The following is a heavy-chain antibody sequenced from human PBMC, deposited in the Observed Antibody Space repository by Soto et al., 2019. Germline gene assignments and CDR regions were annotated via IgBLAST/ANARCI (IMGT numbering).Heavy chain of an antibody. D-gene: IGHD5-12*01. CDR3: ARDWGYMTGGPQNAFDI. J-gene: IGHJ3*02. V-gene: IGHV1-18*01. Sequence: ASVKVSCKASGYTFTSYGISWVRQAPGQGLEWMGWISAYNGNTNYAQKLQGRVTVTTDTSTSTAYMELRSLRSDDTAVYYCARDWGYMTGGPQNAFDIWGQGTMVTVSS. CDR2: ISAYNGNT. CDR1: GYTFTSYG.